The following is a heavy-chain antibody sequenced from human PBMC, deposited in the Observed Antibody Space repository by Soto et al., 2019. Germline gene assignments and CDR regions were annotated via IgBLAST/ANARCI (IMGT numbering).Heavy chain of an antibody. CDR3: AKGNDFLDY. D-gene: IGHD3-3*01. CDR1: GFTFSSYG. J-gene: IGHJ4*02. Sequence: GGSLRLSCAASGFTFSSYGMHWVRQAPGKGLEWVAVISYDGSNKYYADSVKGRFTISRDNSKNTLYLQMNSLRAEDTAVYYCAKGNDFLDYWGQGTRVTVSS. CDR2: ISYDGSNK. V-gene: IGHV3-30*18.